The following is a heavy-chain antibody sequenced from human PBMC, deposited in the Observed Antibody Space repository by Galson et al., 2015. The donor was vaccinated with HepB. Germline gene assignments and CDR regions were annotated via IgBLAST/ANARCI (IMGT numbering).Heavy chain of an antibody. CDR3: ARVRRPTGYTYAYNY. Sequence: SVKVSCKAFGYTFTSYFLHWVRQAPGQGPEWMGWINPNSGGTNYARKFQGRVTMTRDASISTAYMELSRLRFDDSAVYYCARVRRPTGYTYAYNYWGQGTLVTVSS. J-gene: IGHJ4*02. CDR1: GYTFTSYF. CDR2: INPNSGGT. V-gene: IGHV1-2*02. D-gene: IGHD5-18*01.